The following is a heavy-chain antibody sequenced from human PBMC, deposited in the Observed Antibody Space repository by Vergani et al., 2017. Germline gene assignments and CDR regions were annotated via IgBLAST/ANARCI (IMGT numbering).Heavy chain of an antibody. D-gene: IGHD1-26*01. CDR3: ARGGVVGSTGRTFEF. V-gene: IGHV3-74*03. Sequence: DVDLVESGGGFVQPGGSRRLSCAASGFSFRTFSMFWVRQPPGKGLAWVSKISPDGRTTEYADSVRGRFTISRDNAKNSVFLQINGLRAEDTAVYYCARGGVVGSTGRTFEFWGQGTTVTVSS. CDR1: GFSFRTFS. J-gene: IGHJ3*01. CDR2: ISPDGRTT.